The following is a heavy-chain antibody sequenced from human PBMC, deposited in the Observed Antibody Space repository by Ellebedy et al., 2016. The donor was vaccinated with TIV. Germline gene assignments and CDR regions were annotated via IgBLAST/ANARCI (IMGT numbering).Heavy chain of an antibody. CDR2: ISYDGNKK. V-gene: IGHV3-30*18. CDR3: GKDRGYSYESGYIDF. CDR1: RFTFSNYG. Sequence: GESLKISXAASRFTFSNYGMHWVRQAPGEGLEWVAIISYDGNKKYYADSVKGRFTVSRDNSKNTLYLEMNSLRAEDTAVYYCGKDRGYSYESGYIDFWGQGTLVTVSS. D-gene: IGHD5-18*01. J-gene: IGHJ4*02.